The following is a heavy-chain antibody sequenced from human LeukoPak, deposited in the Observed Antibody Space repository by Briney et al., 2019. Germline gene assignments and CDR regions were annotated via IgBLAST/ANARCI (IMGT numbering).Heavy chain of an antibody. Sequence: SETLSLTCTVSGGSISSYYWTWIQQPAGKGLEWIGRISSSGSTNYNPSLKSRVTMSVDTSKNQFSLKLSSVTAADTAVYYCARVEMATTSEFDYWGQGTLVTVSS. V-gene: IGHV4-4*07. J-gene: IGHJ4*02. D-gene: IGHD5-12*01. CDR1: GGSISSYY. CDR3: ARVEMATTSEFDY. CDR2: ISSSGST.